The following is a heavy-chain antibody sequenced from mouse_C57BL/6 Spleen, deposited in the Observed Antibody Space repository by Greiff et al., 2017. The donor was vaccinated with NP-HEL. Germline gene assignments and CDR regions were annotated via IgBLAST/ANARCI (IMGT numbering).Heavy chain of an antibody. J-gene: IGHJ4*01. D-gene: IGHD1-1*01. CDR3: ARGGFIYYYGSSYYYAMDY. CDR1: GFTFSSYA. V-gene: IGHV5-4*03. CDR2: ISDGGSYT. Sequence: EVKVVESGGGLVKPGGSLKLSCAASGFTFSSYAMSWVRQTPEKRLEWVATISDGGSYTYYPDNVKGRFTISRDNAKNNLYLQMSHLKSEDTAMYYCARGGFIYYYGSSYYYAMDYWGQGTSVTVSS.